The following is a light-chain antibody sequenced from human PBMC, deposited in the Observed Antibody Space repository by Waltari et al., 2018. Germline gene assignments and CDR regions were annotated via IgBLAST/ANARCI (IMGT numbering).Light chain of an antibody. Sequence: DIVMTQSPDSLAMSLGERATISCKSSRSVLYSPDNENYLAWYQQKLGQPPKLPNYWASTRDPGVPDRFSGSWSGTDFTLTISSLQAEDVAVYYCQQYYSIPPTFGQGTKVEI. V-gene: IGKV4-1*01. CDR3: QQYYSIPPT. CDR1: RSVLYSPDNENY. CDR2: WAS. J-gene: IGKJ1*01.